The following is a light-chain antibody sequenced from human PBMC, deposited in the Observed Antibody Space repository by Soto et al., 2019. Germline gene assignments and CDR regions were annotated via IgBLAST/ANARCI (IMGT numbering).Light chain of an antibody. CDR3: QQYSNGPRT. CDR2: GAS. J-gene: IGKJ4*01. Sequence: GMMPYDATLSVSPDERVTVSCSVSKSVRSNLAWYQQKPGQAPRLPIYGASTRATGLPARFSCSGSGTDFTLTISCLQSEDFAVYYCQQYSNGPRTFGGGTKVDIK. CDR1: KSVRSN. V-gene: IGKV3-15*01.